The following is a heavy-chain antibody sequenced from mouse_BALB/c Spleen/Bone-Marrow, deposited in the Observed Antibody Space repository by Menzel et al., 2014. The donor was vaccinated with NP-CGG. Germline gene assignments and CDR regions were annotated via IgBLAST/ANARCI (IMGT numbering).Heavy chain of an antibody. D-gene: IGHD4-1*01. J-gene: IGHJ3*01. CDR2: INPGSGGI. V-gene: IGHV1-54*01. CDR1: GYAFTNYL. CDR3: ARELGRGFAY. Sequence: VQLQQSGVELVRPGTSVKVSCKASGYAFTNYLIERVKQRPGQGLEWIGVINPGSGGINYNEKFKVKATLTADKSSNTAYMQHSSLTSDDSAVYYCARELGRGFAYWGQGTLVTVSA.